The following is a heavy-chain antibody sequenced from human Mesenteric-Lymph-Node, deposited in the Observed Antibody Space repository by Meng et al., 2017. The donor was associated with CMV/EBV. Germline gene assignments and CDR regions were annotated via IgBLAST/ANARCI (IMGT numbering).Heavy chain of an antibody. CDR2: IYSGGST. V-gene: IGHV3-53*01. Sequence: GGSLRLSCAASGFTFRSYWMTWVRQAPGKGLEWVSVIYSGGSTYYADSVKGRFTISRDNSENTLYLQMNSLRAEDTAVYYCARDNVLHFLWGQGTLVTVSS. D-gene: IGHD3-3*01. J-gene: IGHJ4*02. CDR1: GFTFRSYW. CDR3: ARDNVLHFL.